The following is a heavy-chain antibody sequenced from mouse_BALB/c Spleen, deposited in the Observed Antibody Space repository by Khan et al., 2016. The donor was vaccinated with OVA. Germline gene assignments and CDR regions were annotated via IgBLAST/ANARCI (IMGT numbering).Heavy chain of an antibody. D-gene: IGHD2-1*01. Sequence: DVHLMESGGGLVKPGGSLKLSCAASGFTFSTFAMSWVRQTPEKRLEWVATINSDGDYTYYPDNVTGRFTISRDNAKNTLYLQMNSLRSEDTAMYYCARSPYGNFAYWGQGTLVTVSA. CDR2: INSDGDYT. CDR3: ARSPYGNFAY. CDR1: GFTFSTFA. V-gene: IGHV5-9-3*01. J-gene: IGHJ3*01.